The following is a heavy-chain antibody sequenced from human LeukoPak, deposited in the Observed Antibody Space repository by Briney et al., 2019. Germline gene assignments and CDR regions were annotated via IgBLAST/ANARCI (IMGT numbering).Heavy chain of an antibody. Sequence: ASVKVSCKASGYTFTGYYMHWVRQAPGQGLECMGWINPNSGGTNYAQKFQGRVTMTRDTSISTAYMELSRLRSDDTAVYYCARVRAAGTRLSIKAQEKYFQHWGQGTLVTVSS. CDR2: INPNSGGT. J-gene: IGHJ1*01. CDR3: ARVRAAGTRLSIKAQEKYFQH. V-gene: IGHV1-2*02. D-gene: IGHD6-13*01. CDR1: GYTFTGYY.